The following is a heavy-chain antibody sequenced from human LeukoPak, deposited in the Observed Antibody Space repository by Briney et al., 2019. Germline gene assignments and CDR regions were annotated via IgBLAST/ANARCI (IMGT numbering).Heavy chain of an antibody. CDR3: ARDVGSSGWYTFAY. V-gene: IGHV6-1*01. CDR1: GDSVSSNNGA. Sequence: SQTLSLTCAISGDSVSSNNGAWSWIRQSPSRGLEWLGRTYYRSKWYNDYAVSMKGRITINPDTSKNQFSLQLNSVTPEDTAVYYCARDVGSSGWYTFAYWGQGPLVTVSS. D-gene: IGHD6-19*01. CDR2: TYYRSKWYN. J-gene: IGHJ4*02.